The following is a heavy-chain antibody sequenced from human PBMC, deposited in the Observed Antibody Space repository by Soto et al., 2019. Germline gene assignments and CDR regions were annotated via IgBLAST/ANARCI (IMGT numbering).Heavy chain of an antibody. V-gene: IGHV1-8*01. Sequence: ASVKVSCKASGYTFGDNDISWVRQATGQGLEWMGWMNPNSGNTGYAQKFQGRVSMTRNTSITTAYLELSSLRSDDTAIYYCARMATSGTLNWFDPWGQGTLVTVSS. CDR2: MNPNSGNT. CDR3: ARMATSGTLNWFDP. J-gene: IGHJ5*02. CDR1: GYTFGDND.